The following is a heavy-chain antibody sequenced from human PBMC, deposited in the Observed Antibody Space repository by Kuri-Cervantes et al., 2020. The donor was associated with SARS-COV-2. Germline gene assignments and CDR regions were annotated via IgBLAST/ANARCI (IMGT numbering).Heavy chain of an antibody. Sequence: ASVKVSCEASGYTFTSYGISWVRQAPGQGLEWMGWISAYNGNTNYAQKLQGRVTMTTDTSTSTAYMELRSLRSDDTAVYYCARDRIVVVVAATLALARSSGHYYYYYGMDVWGQGTTVTVSS. D-gene: IGHD2-15*01. CDR3: ARDRIVVVVAATLALARSSGHYYYYYGMDV. V-gene: IGHV1-18*01. CDR2: ISAYNGNT. J-gene: IGHJ6*02. CDR1: GYTFTSYG.